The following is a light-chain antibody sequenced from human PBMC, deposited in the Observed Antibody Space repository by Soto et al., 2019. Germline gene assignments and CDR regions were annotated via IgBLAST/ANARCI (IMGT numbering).Light chain of an antibody. V-gene: IGKV3-20*01. Sequence: EIVLTQSPGTLSLSPGERATLSCRASQSATSNYLAWYQQKPGQAPRLLIYGASSRATGIPDRFSGSGSGTDFPLTISRLEPEEFSMYYCHQYGSSPLTFGGGTKVEIK. CDR1: QSATSNY. J-gene: IGKJ4*01. CDR2: GAS. CDR3: HQYGSSPLT.